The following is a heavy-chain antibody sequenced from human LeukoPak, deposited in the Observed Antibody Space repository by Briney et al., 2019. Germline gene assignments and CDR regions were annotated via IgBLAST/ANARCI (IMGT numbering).Heavy chain of an antibody. CDR3: AEDFDLGWFGEPAIYGMDV. CDR2: INQDGGEN. CDR1: GFTFRSYW. J-gene: IGHJ6*02. V-gene: IGHV3-7*03. D-gene: IGHD3-10*01. Sequence: GGSLRLSCAVSGFTFRSYWMSWVRQAPGKGLEWVANINQDGGENDYVDSVKGRFTISRDNAKNSLYLQMNSLRAEDTALYYCAEDFDLGWFGEPAIYGMDVWGQGTTVTVSS.